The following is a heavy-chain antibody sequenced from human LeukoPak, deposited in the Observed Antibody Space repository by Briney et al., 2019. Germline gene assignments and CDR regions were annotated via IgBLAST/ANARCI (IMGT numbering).Heavy chain of an antibody. CDR2: IYYSGST. Sequence: SQTLSLTCTVSGGSISSGGYYWSWIRQHPGKGLEWIGYIYYSGSTYYNPSLKSRVTISVDTSKNQFSLKLSSVTAADTAVYYCASEYRIYYYGMDVWGQGTPVTVSS. J-gene: IGHJ6*02. CDR3: ASEYRIYYYGMDV. V-gene: IGHV4-31*03. D-gene: IGHD3-16*02. CDR1: GGSISSGGYY.